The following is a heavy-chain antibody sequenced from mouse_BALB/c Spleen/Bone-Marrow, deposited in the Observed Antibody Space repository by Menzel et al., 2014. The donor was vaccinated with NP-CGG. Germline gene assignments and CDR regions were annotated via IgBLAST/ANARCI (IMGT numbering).Heavy chain of an antibody. D-gene: IGHD2-3*01. J-gene: IGHJ2*01. CDR1: GYTFTDYN. CDR2: INPNNGGT. Sequence: VQLQQSGPELVKPGASVKIPCKASGYTFTDYNMDWVKQSHGKSLEWIGDINPNNGGTIYNQRFKGKATLTVDKSSNTAYIELRSLTSEDTAVYYCATYDPVLPYFDYWGQGTTLTVSS. CDR3: ATYDPVLPYFDY. V-gene: IGHV1-18*01.